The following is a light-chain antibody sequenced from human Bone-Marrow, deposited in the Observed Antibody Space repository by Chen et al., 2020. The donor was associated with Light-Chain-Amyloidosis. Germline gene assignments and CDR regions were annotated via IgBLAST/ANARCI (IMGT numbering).Light chain of an antibody. CDR3: LLYMNSGIWL. V-gene: IGLV8-61*01. J-gene: IGLJ3*02. Sequence: QIVVTQEPSFSVSAGGPVTLTCGLTVGSVSTTNYPIWYRQIPGQAPLTILYTPDSRSSGVPERCAGSILGSKAALTLTVAEADDDSDYYCLLYMNSGIWLFGGGTRLTVL. CDR2: TPD. CDR1: VGSVSTTNY.